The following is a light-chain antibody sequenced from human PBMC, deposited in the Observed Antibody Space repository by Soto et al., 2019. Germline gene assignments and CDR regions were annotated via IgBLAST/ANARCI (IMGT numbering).Light chain of an antibody. CDR3: SSYSSTTTREV. Sequence: QSALTQPASVSGSPGQSFTISCTGTSSDVGGYNFVSWYQHHPGTPPKLIIYEVIHRPSGVSNRFSGSKSAITASLTISGLQVEDEADYFCSSYSSTTTREVFGTGTKVTVL. CDR1: SSDVGGYNF. J-gene: IGLJ1*01. CDR2: EVI. V-gene: IGLV2-14*01.